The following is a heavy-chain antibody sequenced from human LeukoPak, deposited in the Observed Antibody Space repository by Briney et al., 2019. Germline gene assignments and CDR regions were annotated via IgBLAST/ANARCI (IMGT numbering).Heavy chain of an antibody. V-gene: IGHV5-51*01. CDR3: ARHSAYYGSGSYYYYYYMDV. CDR2: IYPGDSDT. J-gene: IGHJ6*03. Sequence: GESLKISCKRSGYSFTSYWIGWVRQMPGKGLEWMGIIYPGDSDTRYSPSFQGQVTISADKSISTAYLQWSSLKASDTAMYYCARHSAYYGSGSYYYYYYMDVWGKGTTVTVSS. CDR1: GYSFTSYW. D-gene: IGHD3-10*01.